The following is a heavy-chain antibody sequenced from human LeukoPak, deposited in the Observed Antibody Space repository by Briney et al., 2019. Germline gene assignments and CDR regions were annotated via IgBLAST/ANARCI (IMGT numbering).Heavy chain of an antibody. D-gene: IGHD6-13*01. CDR1: GFTFSNYW. Sequence: PGGSLRLSCAASGFTFSNYWMSWVRQTPERGLEWVANIKQDGSQKNYVDSVEGRFIISRDNNENSLHLQVNSLRAEDTAVYYCATHERSTWYGDLDYWGQGTLVTVSS. CDR3: ATHERSTWYGDLDY. CDR2: IKQDGSQK. V-gene: IGHV3-7*03. J-gene: IGHJ4*02.